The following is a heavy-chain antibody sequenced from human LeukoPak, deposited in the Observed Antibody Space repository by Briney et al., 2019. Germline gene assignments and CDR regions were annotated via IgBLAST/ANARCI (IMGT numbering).Heavy chain of an antibody. J-gene: IGHJ4*02. CDR3: ASSYLGILTGYSY. CDR1: GFIVSSNF. V-gene: IGHV3-66*02. CDR2: IYSGGTT. D-gene: IGHD3-9*01. Sequence: GGSLRLSCAASGFIVSSNFMSWVRRAPGKGLEWVSVIYSGGTTYYADSVQGRFTISRDNSKNTLYLQMNSLRADDTAVYYCASSYLGILTGYSYWGQGTLVTVSS.